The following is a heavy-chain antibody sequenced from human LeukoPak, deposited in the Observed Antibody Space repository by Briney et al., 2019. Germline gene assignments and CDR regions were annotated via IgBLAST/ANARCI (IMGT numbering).Heavy chain of an antibody. D-gene: IGHD1-14*01. CDR1: GFTFSSYW. V-gene: IGHV3-74*01. CDR2: INSDGSST. J-gene: IGHJ3*02. CDR3: ARDTGRDDAFDI. Sequence: GGSLRLSCAASGFTFSSYWMHWVRQAPGKGLVWVSRINSDGSSTSYADSVKGRCTISRDNAKNTLYLQMNRLRAEDTAVYYCARDTGRDDAFDIWGQGTMVTVSX.